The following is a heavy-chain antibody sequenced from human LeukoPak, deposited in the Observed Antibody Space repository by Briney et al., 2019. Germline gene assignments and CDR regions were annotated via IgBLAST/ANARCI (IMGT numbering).Heavy chain of an antibody. CDR2: IYSGGDT. Sequence: TGGSLRLSCGASGFTVSSNFMSWVRQAPGKGLEWVSVIYSGGDTYYADSVKGRFTISRDSSKNTLYLQMNSLRAEDTAVYYCARDIGGIFDSWGQGTLVTVSS. CDR1: GFTVSSNF. CDR3: ARDIGGIFDS. J-gene: IGHJ4*02. V-gene: IGHV3-53*01. D-gene: IGHD1-26*01.